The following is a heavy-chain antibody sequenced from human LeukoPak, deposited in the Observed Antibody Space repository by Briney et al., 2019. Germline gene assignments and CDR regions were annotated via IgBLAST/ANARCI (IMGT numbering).Heavy chain of an antibody. D-gene: IGHD6-13*01. V-gene: IGHV3-33*01. CDR1: GFTFSSYG. CDR2: IWYDGSNK. Sequence: PGGSPRLSCAASGFTFSSYGMHWVRQAPGKGLEWVAVIWYDGSNKYYADSVKGRFTISRDNSKNTLYLQMNSLRAEDTAVYYCARDQAAAGNYFDYWGQGTLVTVSS. CDR3: ARDQAAAGNYFDY. J-gene: IGHJ4*02.